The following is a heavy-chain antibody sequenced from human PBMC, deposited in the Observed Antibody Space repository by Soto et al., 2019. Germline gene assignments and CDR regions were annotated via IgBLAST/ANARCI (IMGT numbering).Heavy chain of an antibody. CDR2: IYWDDDK. CDR3: AHRGYMYGNWDHGYFDS. CDR1: GFSLTTSGVG. Sequence: QITLKESGPTRVKPTQTLALTCTFSGFSLTTSGVGVGWIRKTPGKALEWLAVIYWDDDKRYNPSLKNRLTITKDTAKNQLVLIMADMDPVDTATYFCAHRGYMYGNWDHGYFDSWGQGTLVTVSS. D-gene: IGHD5-18*01. J-gene: IGHJ4*02. V-gene: IGHV2-5*02.